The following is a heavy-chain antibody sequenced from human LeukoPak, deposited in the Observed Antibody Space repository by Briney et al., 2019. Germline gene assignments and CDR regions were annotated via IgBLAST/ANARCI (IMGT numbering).Heavy chain of an antibody. D-gene: IGHD3-10*01. CDR1: GGTFSSYA. V-gene: IGHV1-69*06. CDR3: AREEVPMVRGVSAFDI. CDR2: IIPIFGTA. J-gene: IGHJ3*02. Sequence: ASVKVSCKASGGTFSSYAISWVRQAPGQGLEWMGGIIPIFGTANYAQKFQGRVTITADKSTSTAYMELSSLRSEDTAVYYCAREEVPMVRGVSAFDIWGQGTMVTVSS.